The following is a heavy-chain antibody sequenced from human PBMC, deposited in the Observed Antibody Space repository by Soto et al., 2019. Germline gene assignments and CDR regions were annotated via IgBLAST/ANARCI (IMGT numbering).Heavy chain of an antibody. CDR1: GFTFSSYA. CDR2: ISGSGGST. Sequence: GGSLRLSCAASGFTFSSYAMSWVRQAPGKGLEWVSAISGSGGSTYYADSVKGRFTISRDNSKNTLYLQMNSLRAEDTAVYYCAKDASSYCSSTSCYPYYYGMDVWGEWTKVTV. CDR3: AKDASSYCSSTSCYPYYYGMDV. D-gene: IGHD2-2*01. V-gene: IGHV3-23*01. J-gene: IGHJ6*02.